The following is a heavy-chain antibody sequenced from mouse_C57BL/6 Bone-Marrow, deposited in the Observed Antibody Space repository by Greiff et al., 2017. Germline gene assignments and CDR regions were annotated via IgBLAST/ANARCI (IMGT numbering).Heavy chain of an antibody. J-gene: IGHJ1*03. CDR3: TTVYYDCDGPPYWYFDV. V-gene: IGHV14-4*01. CDR1: GFNIKDDY. D-gene: IGHD2-4*01. CDR2: IDPENGDT. Sequence: VQLQQSGAELVRPGASVKLSCTASGFNIKDDYMHWVKQRPEQGLEWIGWIDPENGDTEYASKFQGKATLTADTSSNTAYLPLSSLTSEDTAVYYCTTVYYDCDGPPYWYFDVWGTGTTVTVSS.